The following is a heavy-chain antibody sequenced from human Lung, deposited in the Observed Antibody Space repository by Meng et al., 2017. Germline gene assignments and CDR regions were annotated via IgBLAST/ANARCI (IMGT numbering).Heavy chain of an antibody. CDR2: INTNTGKP. D-gene: IGHD1-26*01. Sequence: QVQLVQSVSALKNPGASVKVSCKASGYTFTSYAMNWVRQAPGQGLEWMGWINTNTGKPAYAQAFTGRFVLSLDSSVTTAYLQISSLEADDTAIYYCARDGGRRFDYWGQGTLVTVSS. CDR3: ARDGGRRFDY. CDR1: GYTFTSYA. V-gene: IGHV7-4-1*02. J-gene: IGHJ4*02.